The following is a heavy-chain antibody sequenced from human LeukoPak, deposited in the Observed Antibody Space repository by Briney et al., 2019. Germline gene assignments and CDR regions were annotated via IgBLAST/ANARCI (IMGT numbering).Heavy chain of an antibody. Sequence: SETLSLTCTVSGGSISSYYWSWIRQPPGKGLEWIGCIYYSGSTNYNPSLKSRVTISVDTSKNQFSLKLSSVTAADTAVYYCAREDNPENWFDPWGQGTLVTVSS. CDR2: IYYSGST. J-gene: IGHJ5*02. V-gene: IGHV4-59*01. CDR1: GGSISSYY. CDR3: AREDNPENWFDP. D-gene: IGHD1-1*01.